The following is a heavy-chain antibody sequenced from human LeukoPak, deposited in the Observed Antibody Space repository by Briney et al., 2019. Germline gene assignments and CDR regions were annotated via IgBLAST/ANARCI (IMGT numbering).Heavy chain of an antibody. CDR2: IGTSSCYM. Sequence: GRSLRLSCAASGFTFSSYAMHWVRQAPGKGLEWVSSIGTSSCYMYYADSVKGRFTISRDNAKNSLYLQMNSLRAEDTAVYYCARDLSWNTIRAIPYYFDYWGPGTLVTVSS. J-gene: IGHJ4*02. D-gene: IGHD1/OR15-1a*01. CDR3: ARDLSWNTIRAIPYYFDY. V-gene: IGHV3-21*01. CDR1: GFTFSSYA.